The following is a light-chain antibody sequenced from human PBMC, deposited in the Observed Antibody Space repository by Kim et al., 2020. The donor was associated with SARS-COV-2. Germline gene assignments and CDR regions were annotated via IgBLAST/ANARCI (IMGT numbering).Light chain of an antibody. CDR3: QVWDSSSDHLV. CDR1: NIGSKS. CDR2: YDS. V-gene: IGLV3-21*04. Sequence: SYELTQPPSVSVAPGKTARITCWGNNIGSKSVHWYQQKPGQAPVLVIYYDSDRPSGIPERFSGSNSGNTATLTISGVEAVDEADYYCQVWDSSSDHLVFG. J-gene: IGLJ3*02.